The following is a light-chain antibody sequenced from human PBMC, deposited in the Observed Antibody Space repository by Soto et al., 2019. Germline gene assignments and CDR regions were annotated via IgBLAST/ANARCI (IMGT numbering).Light chain of an antibody. J-gene: IGLJ1*01. CDR3: NSFTTSSTYV. V-gene: IGLV2-14*03. Sequence: QSVLTQPASVSGSPGQSITISCSGTSSDVGAYNYVSWYQQHPYKAPKLMIFDVSNRPSGVSNRFSGSKSGNTASLTISGLQAEDEADYYCNSFTTSSTYVFGSGTKLPS. CDR1: SSDVGAYNY. CDR2: DVS.